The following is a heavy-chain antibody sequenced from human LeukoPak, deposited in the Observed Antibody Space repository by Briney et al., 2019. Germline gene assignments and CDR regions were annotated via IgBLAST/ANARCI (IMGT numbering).Heavy chain of an antibody. CDR3: ARDRIAAAGTDYDY. V-gene: IGHV3-7*01. CDR1: GFTFSSYG. J-gene: IGHJ4*02. CDR2: IKGDDSAR. Sequence: PGGSLRLSCAASGFTFSSYGMHWVRQAPGKGMEWVANIKGDDSARYYVDSVKGRFTISRDNAYNSVYLQMNSLRPEDTAVYYCARDRIAAAGTDYDYWGQGVLVTVSS. D-gene: IGHD6-13*01.